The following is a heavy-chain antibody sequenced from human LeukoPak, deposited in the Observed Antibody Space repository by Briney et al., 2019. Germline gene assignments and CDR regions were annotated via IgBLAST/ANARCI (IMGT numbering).Heavy chain of an antibody. J-gene: IGHJ4*02. CDR2: IRYDGSNK. D-gene: IGHD3-10*01. Sequence: GGSLRLSCAASGFTFSSYGMHWVRQAPGKGLEWVAFIRYDGSNKYYADSVKGRFTISRDNSKNTLYLQMNSLRAEDTAVYYCAKGQHGSGSYYTPDYWGQGTLVTVSS. CDR3: AKGQHGSGSYYTPDY. CDR1: GFTFSSYG. V-gene: IGHV3-30*02.